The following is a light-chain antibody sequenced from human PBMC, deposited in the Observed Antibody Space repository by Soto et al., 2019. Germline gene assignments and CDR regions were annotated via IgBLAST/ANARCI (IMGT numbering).Light chain of an antibody. CDR2: GNS. Sequence: QSVLTQPPSVSGAPGQRVTISCTGSSSNIGAGYDVHWYQQLPGTAPKLYIYGNSNRPSGVPDRFSGSKSGTSASLAITGLQAEDEADYYCQSYDNSLSARVFGGGTKLTV. V-gene: IGLV1-40*01. CDR1: SSNIGAGYD. J-gene: IGLJ2*01. CDR3: QSYDNSLSARV.